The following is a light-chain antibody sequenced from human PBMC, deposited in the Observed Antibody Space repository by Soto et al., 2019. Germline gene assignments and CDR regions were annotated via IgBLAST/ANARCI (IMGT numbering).Light chain of an antibody. V-gene: IGLV2-14*01. CDR1: SSDVGAYNY. CDR3: SSYTSSSTL. CDR2: EVS. J-gene: IGLJ2*01. Sequence: QSVLTQPASVSGSPGQSITISCTGTSSDVGAYNYVSWYQHLPGKAPKLIIYEVSNRPSGVSNRFSGSKSGNTASLTISGLQAEDEADYYCSSYTSSSTLFGGGTKLTVL.